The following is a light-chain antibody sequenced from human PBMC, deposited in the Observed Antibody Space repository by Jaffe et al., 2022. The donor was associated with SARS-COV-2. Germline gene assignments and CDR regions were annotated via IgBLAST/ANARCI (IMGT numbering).Light chain of an antibody. CDR1: QSVSRNY. CDR2: ATS. J-gene: IGKJ1*01. CDR3: QSYVQSQWT. Sequence: EIVLTQSPATLSLSPGERATLSCRASQSVSRNYLAWYHQKPGQAPRLLIYATSSRAIGIPERFSGSGSGTEFTLTISRLEPEDFAVYYCQSYVQSQWTFGQGTQVEIK. V-gene: IGKV3-20*01.